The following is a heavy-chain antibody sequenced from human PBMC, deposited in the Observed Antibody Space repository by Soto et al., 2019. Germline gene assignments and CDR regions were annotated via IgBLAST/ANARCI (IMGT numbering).Heavy chain of an antibody. CDR1: GGSFTSYS. V-gene: IGHV1-69*02. D-gene: IGHD2-21*01. Sequence: QVPLVQSGAELKKPGSSVKVSCEASGGSFTSYSFTWVRQAPGQGLEWMGRIIPIQGKANYALKFQDRVTITADRSTRTVYMEQTSLRPEDTAVYFCAKSLLFVDHGYMDVWGKGTTVTVSS. CDR3: AKSLLFVDHGYMDV. CDR2: IIPIQGKA. J-gene: IGHJ6*03.